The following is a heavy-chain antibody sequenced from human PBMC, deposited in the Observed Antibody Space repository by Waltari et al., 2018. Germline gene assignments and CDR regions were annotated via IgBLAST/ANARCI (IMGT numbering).Heavy chain of an antibody. CDR2: IYYSGST. CDR1: GSSISTSSYY. CDR3: AREGPRREDAFDI. Sequence: QLQLQDSVPGLVKPSETLSLTCTVSGSSISTSSYYWGCTRQPPGTGLEWIGSIYYSGSTFINPAVKGRGRLSVDTYKTQFSLKLRSVTAADAAVYYCAREGPRREDAFDIWGQGKMGIVSS. J-gene: IGHJ3*02. V-gene: IGHV4-39*02. D-gene: IGHD1-26*01.